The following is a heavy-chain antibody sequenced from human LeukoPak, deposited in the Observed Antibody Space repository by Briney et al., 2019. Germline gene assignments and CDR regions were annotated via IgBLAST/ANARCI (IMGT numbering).Heavy chain of an antibody. J-gene: IGHJ6*02. Sequence: GGSLRLSCAASGFTFSSYAMHWVRQAPGKGLEWVANIKQDGSEKYYVDSVKGRFTISRDNAKISLYLQMNSLRAEDTAVYYCARMKREIYYYYGMDVWGQGTTVTVSS. CDR1: GFTFSSYA. CDR2: IKQDGSEK. V-gene: IGHV3-7*03. CDR3: ARMKREIYYYYGMDV.